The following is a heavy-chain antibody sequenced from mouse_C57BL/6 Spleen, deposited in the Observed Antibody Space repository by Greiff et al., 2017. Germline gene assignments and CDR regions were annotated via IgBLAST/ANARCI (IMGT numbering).Heavy chain of an antibody. CDR2: IHPDSGST. D-gene: IGHD1-1*01. V-gene: IGHV1-64*01. CDR1: GYTFTSYW. J-gene: IGHJ4*01. CDR3: ARSGITTVVATPMDC. Sequence: VQLQQPGAELVKPGASVKLSCKASGYTFTSYWMHWVKQRPGQGLEWIGMIHPDSGSTNYNEKFKSKATLTVDKSSSTAYMQLSSMTSEDSAVYDCARSGITTVVATPMDCWGQGTSVTVSS.